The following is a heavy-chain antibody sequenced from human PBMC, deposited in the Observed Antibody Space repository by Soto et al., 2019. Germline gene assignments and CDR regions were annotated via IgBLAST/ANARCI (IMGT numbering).Heavy chain of an antibody. CDR3: VSDKAPYSSVRHNRNFDY. V-gene: IGHV3-30-3*01. CDR1: GFTFSSYA. CDR2: LSHDGSNK. J-gene: IGHJ4*02. D-gene: IGHD6-19*01. Sequence: QVQLVESGGGVDQPGRSLRLSCAASGFTFSSYAMHWVRQAPGKGLEWVAVLSHDGSNKYYADSVKGRFTISRNNFNTMYLKMNSLRPEDKAVYYCVSDKAPYSSVRHNRNFDYWSQVTLVNVSS.